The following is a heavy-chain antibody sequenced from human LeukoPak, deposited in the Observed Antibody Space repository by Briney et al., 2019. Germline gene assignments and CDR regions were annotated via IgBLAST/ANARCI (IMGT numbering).Heavy chain of an antibody. CDR3: ARAGSGYEIAGY. Sequence: EATVNLSCKASGYTLTSSYMHWVPQPPGQGLAWMGRINPNSGGTNYAQKFQGRVTMTRDTSTSTVYMELSSLRSEDTAVYYCARAGSGYEIAGYWGQGTLVTVSS. CDR1: GYTLTSSY. V-gene: IGHV1-2*06. J-gene: IGHJ4*02. CDR2: INPNSGGT. D-gene: IGHD5-12*01.